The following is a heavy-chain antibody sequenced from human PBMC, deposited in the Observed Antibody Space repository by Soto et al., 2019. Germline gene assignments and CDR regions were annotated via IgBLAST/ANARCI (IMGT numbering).Heavy chain of an antibody. CDR3: ARPYFSSSSMFDY. CDR1: GDSISSSTYY. J-gene: IGHJ4*02. V-gene: IGHV4-39*01. Sequence: PSETLSLTCTVSGDSISSSTYYWGWIRQPPGKGLEWIGCIYHTGTTYYNPSLKSRVTISVDTSKNQFSLKLSSVTAADTAVYYCARPYFSSSSMFDYWGQGPLVTVSS. D-gene: IGHD6-6*01. CDR2: IYHTGTT.